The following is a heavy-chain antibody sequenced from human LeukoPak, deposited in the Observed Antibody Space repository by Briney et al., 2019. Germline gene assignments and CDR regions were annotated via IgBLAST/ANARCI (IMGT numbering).Heavy chain of an antibody. J-gene: IGHJ5*02. Sequence: PSETLSLTCTVSGGSITNYYWSWIRQPPGKGLEWIGYIFYSGSISYNPSLVSRVTISVDTSKNQFSLKLSFVTAADTAVYYCARGVAAPGTGGLSWFDPWGQGTLVTVSS. D-gene: IGHD6-13*01. CDR3: ARGVAAPGTGGLSWFDP. CDR1: GGSITNYY. V-gene: IGHV4-59*01. CDR2: IFYSGSI.